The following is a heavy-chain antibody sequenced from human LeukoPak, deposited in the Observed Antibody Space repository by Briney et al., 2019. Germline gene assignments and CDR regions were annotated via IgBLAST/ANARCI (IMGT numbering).Heavy chain of an antibody. J-gene: IGHJ4*02. CDR2: ISGSGGST. CDR1: GFTFSSYA. V-gene: IGHV3-23*01. D-gene: IGHD2-2*01. Sequence: GGSLRLSCPASGFTFSSYAMSWVRQAPGKGLGWVSAISGSGGSTYYADSVKGRFTISRDNSKNTLYLQMNSLRAEDTAVCYCAKARDVVVPAAMEGSFDYWGQGTLVTVSS. CDR3: AKARDVVVPAAMEGSFDY.